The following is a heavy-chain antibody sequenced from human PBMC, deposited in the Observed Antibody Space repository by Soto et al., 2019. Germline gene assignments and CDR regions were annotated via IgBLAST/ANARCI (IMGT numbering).Heavy chain of an antibody. V-gene: IGHV3-23*01. Sequence: GGSLRLSCAASGFTFSSYATSWVRQAPGKGLEWVSGIVGSAGSTYYADSVKGRFTISRDNSKDTLYLQMNNLRAEDTAVYYCAKPPDYNWNDYWGQGTLVTV. CDR1: GFTFSSYA. D-gene: IGHD1-20*01. CDR3: AKPPDYNWNDY. CDR2: IVGSAGST. J-gene: IGHJ4*02.